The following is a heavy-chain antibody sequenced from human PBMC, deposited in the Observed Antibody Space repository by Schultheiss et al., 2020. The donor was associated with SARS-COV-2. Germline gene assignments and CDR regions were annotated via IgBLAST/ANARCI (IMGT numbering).Heavy chain of an antibody. Sequence: SQTLSLTCTVSGGSISSSSYYWGWIRQPPGKGLEWIGSIYTSGSTNYNPSLKSRVTISVDTSKSQFSLKLSSVTAADTAVYYCARVRAGPTRDNWFDPWGQGTLVTVSS. V-gene: IGHV4-39*07. CDR1: GGSISSSSYY. D-gene: IGHD6-13*01. CDR3: ARVRAGPTRDNWFDP. J-gene: IGHJ5*02. CDR2: IYTSGST.